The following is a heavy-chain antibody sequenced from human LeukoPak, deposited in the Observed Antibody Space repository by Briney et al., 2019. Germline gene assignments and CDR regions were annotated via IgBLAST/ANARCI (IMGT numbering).Heavy chain of an antibody. CDR2: INHSGST. CDR1: GGSFSGYY. Sequence: PSETLSLTCAVYGGSFSGYYWSWIRQPPGKGLEWIGEINHSGSTNYNPSLKSRVTISVDTSKNQFSLKLSSVTAADTAVYYCARSRGATRYDYWGQGTLVTVSS. D-gene: IGHD5-12*01. V-gene: IGHV4-34*01. J-gene: IGHJ4*02. CDR3: ARSRGATRYDY.